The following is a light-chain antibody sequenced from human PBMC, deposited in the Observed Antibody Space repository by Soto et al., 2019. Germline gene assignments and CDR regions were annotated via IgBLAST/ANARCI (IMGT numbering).Light chain of an antibody. J-gene: IGKJ2*01. CDR1: QSVRNSY. V-gene: IGKV3-20*01. CDR2: GAS. CDR3: QQYGSSPST. Sequence: EILLTQSPGTLSLSPGERATLSCRASQSVRNSYLAWYQQKPGQAPRLLIYGASGRATGIPDRFSGSGSGTDFTLTISSVEPEDFAVYYCQQYGSSPSTFGQGTKLEI.